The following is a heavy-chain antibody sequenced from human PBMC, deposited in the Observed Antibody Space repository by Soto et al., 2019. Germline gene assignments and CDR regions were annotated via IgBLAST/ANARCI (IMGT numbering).Heavy chain of an antibody. CDR2: ISGSGGST. V-gene: IGHV3-23*01. J-gene: IGHJ4*02. D-gene: IGHD5-18*01. CDR1: GFTFSSYA. CDR3: AKDTSRGYSYGNFDS. Sequence: GGSLRLSCAASGFTFSSYAMSWVRQAPGKGLEWVSGISGSGGSTYYADSVKGRFTISRDNSKNTLYLQMNSLRAEDTAVYYCAKDTSRGYSYGNFDSWGQGTLVTVSS.